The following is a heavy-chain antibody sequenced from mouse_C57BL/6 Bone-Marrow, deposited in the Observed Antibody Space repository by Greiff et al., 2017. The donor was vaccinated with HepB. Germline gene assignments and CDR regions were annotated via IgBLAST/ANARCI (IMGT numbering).Heavy chain of an antibody. J-gene: IGHJ4*01. CDR3: ARHGLGRDAMDY. CDR1: GFTFSSYT. Sequence: EVKVVESGGGLVKPGGSLKLSCAASGFTFSSYTMSWVRQTPEKRLEWVATISGGGGNTYYPDSVKGRFTISRDNAKNTLYLQMSGLRSEDTALYYCARHGLGRDAMDYWGQGTSVTVSS. CDR2: ISGGGGNT. D-gene: IGHD4-1*01. V-gene: IGHV5-9*01.